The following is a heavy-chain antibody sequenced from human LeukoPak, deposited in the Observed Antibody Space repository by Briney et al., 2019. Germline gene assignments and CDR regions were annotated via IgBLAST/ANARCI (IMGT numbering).Heavy chain of an antibody. J-gene: IGHJ4*02. CDR1: GYTFTGYY. Sequence: RASVKVSCKASGYTFTGYYMHWVRQAPGQGLEWMGWINPNSGGTNYAQKFQGRVTMTRDTSISTAYMELSRLRSDDTAVYYCAKDPGDIVVVPAANYFDYWGQGTLVTVSS. D-gene: IGHD2-2*01. CDR3: AKDPGDIVVVPAANYFDY. CDR2: INPNSGGT. V-gene: IGHV1-2*02.